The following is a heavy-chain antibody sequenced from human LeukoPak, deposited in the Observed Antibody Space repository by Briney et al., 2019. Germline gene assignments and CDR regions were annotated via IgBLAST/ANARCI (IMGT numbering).Heavy chain of an antibody. D-gene: IGHD1-14*01. CDR2: INLNNGDT. CDR1: GYTFTNFD. Sequence: ASVKVSCKSSGYTFTNFDVNRVRQAAGQGLEWMGYINLNNGDTDSAQKFQGRITMTRDTSINTAYMELSSLRSDDSAMYYCARGRIGIAWGQGTLVTVSS. J-gene: IGHJ5*02. V-gene: IGHV1-8*02. CDR3: ARGRIGIA.